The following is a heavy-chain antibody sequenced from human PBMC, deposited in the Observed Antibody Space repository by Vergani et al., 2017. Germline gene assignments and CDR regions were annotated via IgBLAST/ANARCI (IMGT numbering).Heavy chain of an antibody. CDR2: INHSGST. CDR1: GGSFSGYY. Sequence: QVQLQESGPGLVKPSETLSLTCTVSGGSFSGYYWSWIRQPPGKGLEWIGEINHSGSTNYNPSLKSRVTISVDTSKNQFSLKLSSVTAADTAVYYCARGGSYGYVWWFDPWGQGTLVTVSS. CDR3: ARGGSYGYVWWFDP. J-gene: IGHJ5*02. V-gene: IGHV4-34*01. D-gene: IGHD5-18*01.